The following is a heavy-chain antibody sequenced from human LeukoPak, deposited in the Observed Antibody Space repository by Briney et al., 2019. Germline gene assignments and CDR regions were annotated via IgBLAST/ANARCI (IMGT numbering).Heavy chain of an antibody. J-gene: IGHJ2*01. CDR1: GFTFSSYA. V-gene: IGHV3-23*01. CDR3: AKHYSDGNTWYFDL. D-gene: IGHD3-22*01. Sequence: QTGGSLRLSCAASGFTFSSYAMSWVRQAPGKGLEWVSGISGSGGSTYYADSVKGRFTLSRDNSKNTLYLQMNGLRAEDTAVYYCAKHYSDGNTWYFDLWGRGTLVTVSS. CDR2: ISGSGGST.